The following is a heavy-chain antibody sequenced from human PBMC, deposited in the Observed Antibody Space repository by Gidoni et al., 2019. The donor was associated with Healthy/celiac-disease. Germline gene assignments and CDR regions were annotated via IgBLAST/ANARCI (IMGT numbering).Heavy chain of an antibody. Sequence: LEWMGLVDPEDGETIYAEKFQGRVTITADTSTDTAYMELSSLRSEDTAVYYCATDVTMVRGVGAYFDLWGRGTLVTVSS. J-gene: IGHJ2*01. V-gene: IGHV1-69-2*01. CDR2: VDPEDGET. CDR3: ATDVTMVRGVGAYFDL. D-gene: IGHD3-10*01.